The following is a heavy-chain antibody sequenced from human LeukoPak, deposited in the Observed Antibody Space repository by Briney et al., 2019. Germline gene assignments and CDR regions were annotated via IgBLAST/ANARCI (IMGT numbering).Heavy chain of an antibody. V-gene: IGHV4-34*01. Sequence: PSETLSLTCAVYGGSFSGYYWSWIRQPPGKGLEWIGEINHRGSTNYNPSLKSRVTISVDTSKNQFSLKLSSVTAADTAVYYCARGTYSSSWYKNLGFYYFDYWGQGTLVTVSS. J-gene: IGHJ4*02. CDR1: GGSFSGYY. CDR2: INHRGST. D-gene: IGHD6-13*01. CDR3: ARGTYSSSWYKNLGFYYFDY.